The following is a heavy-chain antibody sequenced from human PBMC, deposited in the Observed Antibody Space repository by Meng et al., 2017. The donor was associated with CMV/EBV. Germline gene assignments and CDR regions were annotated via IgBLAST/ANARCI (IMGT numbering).Heavy chain of an antibody. V-gene: IGHV3-48*03. CDR3: AKDPRIFGVVIPLYGMDV. J-gene: IGHJ6*02. CDR1: GFTFSSYE. Sequence: GESLKISCAASGFTFSSYEMNWVRQAPGKGLEWVSYISSSGSTIYYADSVKGRFTISRDNAKNSLYLQMNSLRAEDTAVYYCAKDPRIFGVVIPLYGMDVWGQGTTVTVSS. CDR2: ISSSGSTI. D-gene: IGHD3-3*01.